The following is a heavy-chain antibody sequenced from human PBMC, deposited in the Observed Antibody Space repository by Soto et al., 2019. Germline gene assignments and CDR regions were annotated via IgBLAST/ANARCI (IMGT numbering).Heavy chain of an antibody. CDR3: ARVVKYSYGYFDY. CDR1: GGSISSYY. Sequence: QVQLQESGPGLVKPSETLSLTCTVSGGSISSYYWSWIRQPPGKGLEWIGYIYYSGSTNYNPSLKSRVTTSVDTSKNQFSLKLSSVTAADTAVYYCARVVKYSYGYFDYWGQGTLVTVSS. V-gene: IGHV4-59*01. J-gene: IGHJ4*02. CDR2: IYYSGST. D-gene: IGHD5-18*01.